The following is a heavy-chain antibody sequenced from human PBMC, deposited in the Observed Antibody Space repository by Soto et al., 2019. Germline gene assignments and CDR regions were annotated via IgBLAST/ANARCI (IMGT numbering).Heavy chain of an antibody. J-gene: IGHJ4*02. CDR3: ARDRRDGWIFDY. D-gene: IGHD6-19*01. Sequence: FLPLSHTCAVADESSSSCGCSRNRNKQPPGKGLEWIGYIYHSGFTLYNPSLTSRVTISVDKSKNQFSLNLTSVTAADTAVYYCARDRRDGWIFDYWGQRSVVTDPS. V-gene: IGHV4-30-2*01. CDR1: DESSSSCGCS. CDR2: IYHSGFT.